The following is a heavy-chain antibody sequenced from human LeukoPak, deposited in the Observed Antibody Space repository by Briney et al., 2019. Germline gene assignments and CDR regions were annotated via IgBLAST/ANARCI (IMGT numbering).Heavy chain of an antibody. CDR2: IRSKAYSGTT. CDR3: ARRYNYAYGYFDY. D-gene: IGHD5-18*01. J-gene: IGHJ4*02. V-gene: IGHV3-49*04. CDR1: GFTFGDYS. Sequence: GGSLRLSCTASGFTFGDYSMSWVRQAPGKGLEWVGFIRSKAYSGTTEYAASVRGRFTISRDDSKSIAYLQINSLKTEDTAVYYCARRYNYAYGYFDYWGQGTLVTVSS.